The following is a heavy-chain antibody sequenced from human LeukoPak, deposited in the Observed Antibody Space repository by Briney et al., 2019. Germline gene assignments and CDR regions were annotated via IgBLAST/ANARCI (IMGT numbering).Heavy chain of an antibody. V-gene: IGHV4-39*07. CDR1: GGSISISSHY. CDR3: ARGPIAAAGTLDY. D-gene: IGHD6-13*01. CDR2: IYYSGST. Sequence: PSETLSLTCTVSGGSISISSHYWVWIRQPPGKGLEWIGSIYYSGSTYYNPSLKSRVTISVDMSRNQFSLKLTSVTAADTAVYYCARGPIAAAGTLDYWGQGTLVTVSS. J-gene: IGHJ4*02.